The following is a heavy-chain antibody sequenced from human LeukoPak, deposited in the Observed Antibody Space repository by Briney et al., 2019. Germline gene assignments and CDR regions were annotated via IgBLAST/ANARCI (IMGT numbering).Heavy chain of an antibody. CDR3: ARGREYGDFFDY. CDR1: GGSISTYY. J-gene: IGHJ4*02. V-gene: IGHV4-59*08. Sequence: SETLSLTCTVSGGSISTYYWSWVRQPPGKGLESIGFIYYTGAANYSPSLKSRVTISLDTSKNQFSLTLTSVTAADTAVYYCARGREYGDFFDYWGQGTLVTVSS. D-gene: IGHD4-17*01. CDR2: IYYTGAA.